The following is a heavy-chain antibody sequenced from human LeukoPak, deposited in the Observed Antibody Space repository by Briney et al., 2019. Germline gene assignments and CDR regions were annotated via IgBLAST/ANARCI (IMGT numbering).Heavy chain of an antibody. V-gene: IGHV3-48*02. Sequence: GGSLRLSCAASGFTFSSYSMNWVRQAPGKGLEWVSYISGSSSTIYYADSVKGRFTISRDNAKNSLYLQMNSLRDEDTAVYYCARDRYDFWSGYYATYGMDVWGQGTTVTVSS. CDR3: ARDRYDFWSGYYATYGMDV. CDR2: ISGSSSTI. CDR1: GFTFSSYS. J-gene: IGHJ6*02. D-gene: IGHD3-3*01.